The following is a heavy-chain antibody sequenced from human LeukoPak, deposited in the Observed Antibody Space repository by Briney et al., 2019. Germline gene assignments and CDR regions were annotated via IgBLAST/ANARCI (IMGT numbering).Heavy chain of an antibody. J-gene: IGHJ6*02. V-gene: IGHV3-21*01. CDR1: GFTFSSYS. CDR3: ARGRRGYCSSTSCYTPYYYYGMDV. CDR2: ISSSSSYI. Sequence: GGSLRLSCAASGFTFSSYSMNWVRQAPGKALEWVSSISSSSSYIYYADSVKGRFTISRDNAKNSLYLQMNSLRAEDTAVYYCARGRRGYCSSTSCYTPYYYYGMDVWGQGTTVTVSS. D-gene: IGHD2-2*02.